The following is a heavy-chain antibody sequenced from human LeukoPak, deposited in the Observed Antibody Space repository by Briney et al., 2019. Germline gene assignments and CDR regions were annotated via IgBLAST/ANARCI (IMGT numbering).Heavy chain of an antibody. J-gene: IGHJ4*02. CDR2: INPNSGGA. Sequence: ASVKVSCKASGYTFTGYYIHWVRQAPGQGLEWMGWINPNSGGANYAQKFQGRVTMTWDTSISTAYMELSRLRSDDTAVYYCAGDFWCGYYSFHYWVQGAMVSVSS. D-gene: IGHD3-3*01. CDR3: AGDFWCGYYSFHY. V-gene: IGHV1-2*02. CDR1: GYTFTGYY.